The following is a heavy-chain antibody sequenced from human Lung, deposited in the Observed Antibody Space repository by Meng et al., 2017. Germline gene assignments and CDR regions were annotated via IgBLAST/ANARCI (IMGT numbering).Heavy chain of an antibody. CDR1: GGSITSSTW. J-gene: IGHJ4*02. Sequence: QGQPQGPGPGLGKPSGALSLTCAVSGGSITSSTWWSWVRQTPGKGLEWFGEIFHSGSTNYTPPLESRVTISVDKSKNQFSLKVYSVTAADTATYYCARFDISSSGRGDYWGQGILVTVSS. D-gene: IGHD1-26*01. CDR2: IFHSGST. V-gene: IGHV4-4*02. CDR3: ARFDISSSGRGDY.